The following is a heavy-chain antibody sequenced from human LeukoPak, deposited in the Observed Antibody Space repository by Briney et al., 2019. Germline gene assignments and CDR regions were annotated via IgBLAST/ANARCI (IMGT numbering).Heavy chain of an antibody. Sequence: ASVKVSCKASGSTFTSYAMHRVRQAPGQRLEWMGWINAGNGDTKYSQKFQGRVTITRDTSASTAYMELSSLRSEDTAVYYCARGEPGEWLRFPYFDYWGQGTLVTVSS. D-gene: IGHD5-12*01. V-gene: IGHV1-3*01. CDR1: GSTFTSYA. CDR2: INAGNGDT. CDR3: ARGEPGEWLRFPYFDY. J-gene: IGHJ4*02.